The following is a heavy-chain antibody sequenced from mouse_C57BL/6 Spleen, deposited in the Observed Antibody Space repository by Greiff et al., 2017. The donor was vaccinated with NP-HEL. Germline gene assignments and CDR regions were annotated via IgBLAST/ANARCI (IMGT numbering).Heavy chain of an antibody. CDR1: GYAFTNYL. D-gene: IGHD1-1*01. CDR2: INPGSGGT. CDR3: ARGDTTVVSYFDY. V-gene: IGHV1-54*01. Sequence: VMLVESGAELVRPGTSVKVSCKASGYAFTNYLIEWVKQRPGQGLEWIGVINPGSGGTNYNEKFKGKATLTADKSSSTAYMQLSSLTSEDSAVYFCARGDTTVVSYFDYWGQGTTLTVSS. J-gene: IGHJ2*01.